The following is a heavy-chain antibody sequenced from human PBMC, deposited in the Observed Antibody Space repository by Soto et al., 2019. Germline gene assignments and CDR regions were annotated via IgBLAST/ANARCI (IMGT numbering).Heavy chain of an antibody. D-gene: IGHD3-10*01. CDR3: AKESYNRRTDFEY. Sequence: SVRSLRLSCPTSVFTFTNYWMPWVRKPPGKGLEWVSGIGGSGDDTEYTDSVKGRFTISRDNSKNTLYLQMNSLRAEDTALYYCAKESYNRRTDFEYWGQGTLVTVSS. J-gene: IGHJ4*02. CDR1: VFTFTNYW. CDR2: IGGSGDDT. V-gene: IGHV3-23*01.